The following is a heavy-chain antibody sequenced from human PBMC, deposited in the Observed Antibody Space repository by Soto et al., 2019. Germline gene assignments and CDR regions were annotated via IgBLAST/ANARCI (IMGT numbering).Heavy chain of an antibody. Sequence: SLRLSCAASGFTFDDYAMHWVWQAPGKGLEWVSGISWNSGSIGYADSVKGRFTISRDNAKNSLYLQMNSLRAEDTALYYCAKDIGITIFGVVSNAFDIWGQGTMVTVSS. CDR1: GFTFDDYA. V-gene: IGHV3-9*01. CDR2: ISWNSGSI. CDR3: AKDIGITIFGVVSNAFDI. J-gene: IGHJ3*02. D-gene: IGHD3-3*01.